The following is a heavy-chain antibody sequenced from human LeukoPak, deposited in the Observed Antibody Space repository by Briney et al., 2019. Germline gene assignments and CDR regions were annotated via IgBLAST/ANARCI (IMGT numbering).Heavy chain of an antibody. J-gene: IGHJ6*02. CDR3: ARYYPYSSAFLSCYYYDMDV. D-gene: IGHD6-6*01. CDR2: INAYKGNT. Sequence: GAVKDSCKACGYTFTSYGISWVRPAPGQGREWMGWINAYKGNTNYVQKLQGRVTMTTETSTSKAYMELRRLRSNDTAVYYCARYYPYSSAFLSCYYYDMDVWGQGTTVTVSS. CDR1: GYTFTSYG. V-gene: IGHV1-18*01.